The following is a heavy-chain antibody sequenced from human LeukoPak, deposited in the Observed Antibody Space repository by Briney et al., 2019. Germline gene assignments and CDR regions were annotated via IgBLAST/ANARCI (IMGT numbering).Heavy chain of an antibody. V-gene: IGHV3-23*01. CDR2: ISGSGGST. D-gene: IGHD6-13*01. CDR3: ASRGAAAGIPLGY. J-gene: IGHJ4*02. Sequence: GGSLRLSCAASGFTFSSYAMSWVRQAPGKGLEWVSAISGSGGSTYYADSVKGRFTISRDNSKNTLYLQMNSLRAEDTAVYYCASRGAAAGIPLGYWGQGTLVTVSS. CDR1: GFTFSSYA.